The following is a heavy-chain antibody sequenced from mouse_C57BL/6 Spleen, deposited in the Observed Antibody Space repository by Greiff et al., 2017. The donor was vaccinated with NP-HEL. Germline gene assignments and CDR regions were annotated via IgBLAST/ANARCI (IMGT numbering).Heavy chain of an antibody. Sequence: QVQLQQSGAELVKPGASVKLSCKASGYTFTSYWMHWVKQRPGQGLEWIGMIHPNSGSTNYNEKFKSKATLTVDKSSSTAYMQLSSLTSEDSAVYYCARTLYYGSSWLDYWGQGTTLTVSS. CDR3: ARTLYYGSSWLDY. J-gene: IGHJ2*01. CDR1: GYTFTSYW. D-gene: IGHD1-1*01. V-gene: IGHV1-64*01. CDR2: IHPNSGST.